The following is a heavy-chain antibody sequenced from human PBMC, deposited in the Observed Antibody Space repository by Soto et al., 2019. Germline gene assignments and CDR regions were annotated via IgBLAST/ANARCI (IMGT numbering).Heavy chain of an antibody. CDR3: ARAGGPLYFDY. CDR2: IYYSGST. CDR1: GGSISSGDYY. Sequence: SETVSRTCTVCGGSISSGDYYWSWIRQPPGKGLEWIGYIYYSGSTYYNPSLKSRVTISVDTSKNQFSLKLSSVTAADTAVYYCARAGGPLYFDYWGQGTLVTVSS. V-gene: IGHV4-30-4*01. J-gene: IGHJ4*02.